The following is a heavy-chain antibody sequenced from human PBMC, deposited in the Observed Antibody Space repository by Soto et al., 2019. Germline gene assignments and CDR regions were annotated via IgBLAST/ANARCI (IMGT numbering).Heavy chain of an antibody. V-gene: IGHV3-33*01. J-gene: IGHJ6*02. CDR2: IWYDGSNK. D-gene: IGHD1-26*01. Sequence: PGGSLRLSCAASGFTFSSYGMHGVRQAPGKGLEGVAVIWYDGSNKYYADSVKGRFTISRDNSKNTLYLQMNSLRAEDTAVYYCARDGKHRPFYYYYGMDGWGQWT. CDR1: GFTFSSYG. CDR3: ARDGKHRPFYYYYGMDG.